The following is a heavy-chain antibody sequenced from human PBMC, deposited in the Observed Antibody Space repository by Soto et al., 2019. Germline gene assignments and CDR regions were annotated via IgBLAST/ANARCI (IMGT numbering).Heavy chain of an antibody. V-gene: IGHV3-30*18. CDR3: AKVPYYCGGVSCPKADY. CDR2: ISSDGSDE. Sequence: QVQLVESGGGVVQPGRSLRLSCAASGFTFNNFGMHWVRQAPGKGLEWVAVISSDGSDEYYADPVKGRFTISRDDSKNTLYLQMNSLRPEDTAVYYCAKVPYYCGGVSCPKADYWGQGTLVTVSS. D-gene: IGHD2-15*01. J-gene: IGHJ4*02. CDR1: GFTFNNFG.